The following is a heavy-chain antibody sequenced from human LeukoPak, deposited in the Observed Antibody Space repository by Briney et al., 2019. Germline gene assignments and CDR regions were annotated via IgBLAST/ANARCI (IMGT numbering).Heavy chain of an antibody. CDR2: IWYEGSNK. D-gene: IGHD2-21*02. Sequence: GGSLRLSCAASGFTFSSYGMHWVRQAPGKGLEGVAVIWYEGSNKYYADSVKGRFTTSRDNSKNTLYLQMNSLRAEDTAVYYCAKAYCGGDCYSLVGAFDIWGQGTMVTVSS. J-gene: IGHJ3*02. CDR1: GFTFSSYG. V-gene: IGHV3-33*06. CDR3: AKAYCGGDCYSLVGAFDI.